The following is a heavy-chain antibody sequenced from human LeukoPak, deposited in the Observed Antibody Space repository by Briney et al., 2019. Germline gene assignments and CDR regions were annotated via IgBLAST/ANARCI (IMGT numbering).Heavy chain of an antibody. J-gene: IGHJ4*02. D-gene: IGHD3-22*01. CDR2: IYYSGST. V-gene: IGHV4-39*01. CDR3: ARGQGYYYDSSGYEEPVFDY. CDR1: GGSISNSSYY. Sequence: SETLSLTCTVSGGSISNSSYYWGWIRQPPGKGLEWIGSIYYSGSTYYNPSLKSRVTISVDTSKNQFSLKLSSVTAADTAVYYCARGQGYYYDSSGYEEPVFDYWGQGTLVAVSS.